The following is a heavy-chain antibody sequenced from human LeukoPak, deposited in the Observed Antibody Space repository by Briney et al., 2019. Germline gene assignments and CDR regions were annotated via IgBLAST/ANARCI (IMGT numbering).Heavy chain of an antibody. V-gene: IGHV1-18*01. Sequence: GASVKVSFKSSGYTFTSYGIRWVRQAPGQGLEWMGLISAYNGNTNYAQKLQGRVTMTTDTSTSTAYMELRSLRSDDTAVYYCARTQRIAAAGTTDYWGQGTLVTVSS. CDR2: ISAYNGNT. CDR3: ARTQRIAAAGTTDY. D-gene: IGHD6-13*01. CDR1: GYTFTSYG. J-gene: IGHJ4*02.